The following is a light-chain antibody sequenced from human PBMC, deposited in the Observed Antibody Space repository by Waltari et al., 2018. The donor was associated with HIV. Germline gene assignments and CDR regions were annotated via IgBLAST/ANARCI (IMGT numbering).Light chain of an antibody. V-gene: IGLV1-47*01. CDR1: SSNIGNNP. CDR3: AAWDDSLSGSYV. J-gene: IGLJ1*01. Sequence: QSVLTQPPSASGTPGRTVTLSCSALSSNIGNNPVYCFQELPGTAPKLLIFGNGQRPSGVPGRFSGSKSGTSASLAISGLRSEDEADYYCAAWDDSLSGSYVFGTGTKVTVL. CDR2: GNG.